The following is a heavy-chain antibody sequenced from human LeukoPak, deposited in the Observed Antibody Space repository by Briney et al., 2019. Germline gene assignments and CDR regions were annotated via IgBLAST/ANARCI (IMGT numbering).Heavy chain of an antibody. D-gene: IGHD1-26*01. CDR3: TARRGGSRLDY. Sequence: GGSLRLSCAASGFTFLTYAMAWVRQAPGKGLEWVGFIRSKAYGGTTEYAASVKGRFTISREDSNSVAYVQMNSLKTEDTAVYYCTARRGGSRLDYWGQGTLVTVSS. CDR1: GFTFLTYA. J-gene: IGHJ4*02. V-gene: IGHV3-49*04. CDR2: IRSKAYGGTT.